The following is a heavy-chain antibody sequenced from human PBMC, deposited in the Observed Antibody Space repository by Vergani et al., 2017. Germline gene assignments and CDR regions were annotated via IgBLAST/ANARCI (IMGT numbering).Heavy chain of an antibody. V-gene: IGHV4-59*01. CDR1: GGSISSYY. Sequence: QVQLQESGPGLVKPSETLSLPCTVSGGSISSYYWSWIRQPPGKGLEWIGCIYYSGSTNYNPSLKSRVTISVDTSKNQFSLKLSSVTAADTAVYYCARNPYCGGDCYSDAFDIWGQGTMVTVSS. CDR2: IYYSGST. CDR3: ARNPYCGGDCYSDAFDI. D-gene: IGHD2-21*02. J-gene: IGHJ3*02.